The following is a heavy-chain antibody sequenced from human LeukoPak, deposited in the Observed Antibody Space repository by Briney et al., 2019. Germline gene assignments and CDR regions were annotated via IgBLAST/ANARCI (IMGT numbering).Heavy chain of an antibody. D-gene: IGHD4-17*01. Sequence: SETLSLTCAVSGGSISSSNWWSWVRQPPGKGLEWIGEIYHSGSTNYNPSLKSRVTISVDESKNQFSLKLSSVTAADTAVYYCARGYGDYVEGWFDPWGQGTLVIVSS. CDR2: IYHSGST. V-gene: IGHV4-4*02. J-gene: IGHJ5*02. CDR1: GGSISSSNW. CDR3: ARGYGDYVEGWFDP.